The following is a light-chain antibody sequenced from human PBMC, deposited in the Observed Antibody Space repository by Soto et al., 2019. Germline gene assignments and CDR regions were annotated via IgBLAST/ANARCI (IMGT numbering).Light chain of an antibody. J-gene: IGLJ3*02. CDR3: QTWGTGLWV. CDR2: LNSDGSH. CDR1: SGHSSYG. Sequence: QSVLTQSPSASASLGASVKLTCTLSSGHSSYGIAWHQQQPEKGPRYLMRLNSDGSHTKGDGVPDRFSGSSSGAERYLTISSLQSEDEADYYCQTWGTGLWVFGGGTQLTVL. V-gene: IGLV4-69*01.